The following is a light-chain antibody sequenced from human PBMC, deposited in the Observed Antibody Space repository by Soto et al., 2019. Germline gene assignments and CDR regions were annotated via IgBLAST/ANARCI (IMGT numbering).Light chain of an antibody. CDR1: QTISRC. J-gene: IGKJ1*01. V-gene: IGKV1-5*03. CDR3: QHYNSYSEA. Sequence: DSQMTQSPSTLYGSVGDRVNITCRASQTISRCLAWYQQKPGKAPKLLIYKASTLKSGVPSRFSGSGSGTEFTLTISSLQPDDFATYYCQHYNSYSEAFGQGTKVELK. CDR2: KAS.